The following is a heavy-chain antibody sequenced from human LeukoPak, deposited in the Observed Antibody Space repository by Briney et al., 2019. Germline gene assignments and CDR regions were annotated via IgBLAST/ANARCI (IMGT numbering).Heavy chain of an antibody. CDR3: ARRIHHRSSYMTRFDP. Sequence: SETLSLTCAVSGYSISSGYYWGWIRQPPGKGLEWIGSIYHSGSTYYNPSLKSRVTISVDTSKNQFSLKLSSVTAADTAVYYCARRIHHRSSYMTRFDPWGQGTLVTVSS. J-gene: IGHJ5*02. D-gene: IGHD6-6*01. CDR2: IYHSGST. CDR1: GYSISSGYY. V-gene: IGHV4-38-2*01.